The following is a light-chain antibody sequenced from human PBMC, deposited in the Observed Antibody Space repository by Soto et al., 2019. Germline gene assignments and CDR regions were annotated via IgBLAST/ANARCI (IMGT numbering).Light chain of an antibody. CDR3: SSYTTGGSYV. Sequence: QSVLTQPASVSGSPGLSIAISCTGTSSDVGGYNSVSWYQQHPGKASKLMIYDVSNRPSGVSNRFSGSKSGNTASLTISGLQAEDEGDYYCSSYTTGGSYVFGTGTKVTVL. CDR2: DVS. V-gene: IGLV2-14*01. CDR1: SSDVGGYNS. J-gene: IGLJ1*01.